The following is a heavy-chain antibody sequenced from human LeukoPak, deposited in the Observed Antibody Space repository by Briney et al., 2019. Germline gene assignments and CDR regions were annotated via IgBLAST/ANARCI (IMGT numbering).Heavy chain of an antibody. V-gene: IGHV3-11*04. CDR3: ARDQGMAARSRPRYNWFDP. D-gene: IGHD6-6*01. CDR1: GFTFSDYY. J-gene: IGHJ5*02. CDR2: ISSSGSTI. Sequence: GGSLRLSCAASGFTFSDYYMSWIRQAPGKGLEWVSYISSSGSTIYYADSVKGRFTISRDNAKNSLYLQMNSLRAEDTAVYYCARDQGMAARSRPRYNWFDPWGQGTLVTVSS.